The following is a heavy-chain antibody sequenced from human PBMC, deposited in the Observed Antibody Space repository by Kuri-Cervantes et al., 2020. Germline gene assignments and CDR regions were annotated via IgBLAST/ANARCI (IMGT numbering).Heavy chain of an antibody. V-gene: IGHV3-74*01. CDR3: ARVFSSYYGSGSDTFYFEY. Sequence: GESLNISCAASGFTFSNYWMHWVRQAPGKGLVWVSRVNSDGKNTVYADSVKGRFTISRDNAKNTLYLQMNSLRAEDTTVYYCARVFSSYYGSGSDTFYFEYWGQGSLVTVSS. D-gene: IGHD3-10*01. J-gene: IGHJ4*02. CDR1: GFTFSNYW. CDR2: VNSDGKNT.